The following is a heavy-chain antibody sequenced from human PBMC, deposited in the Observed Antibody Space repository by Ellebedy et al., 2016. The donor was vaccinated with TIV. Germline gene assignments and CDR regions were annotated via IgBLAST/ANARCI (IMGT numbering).Heavy chain of an antibody. V-gene: IGHV3-66*01. CDR3: AKRITMVREVITYYSYAMDV. J-gene: IGHJ6*02. Sequence: LSLTCAASGFTVSSNYMSWVRQAPGRGLEWVSVIYSGGSTYYADSVKGRFTVSRDNSKNTLYLQMNSLRAEDTAVYYCAKRITMVREVITYYSYAMDVWGQGTTVTVSS. D-gene: IGHD3-10*01. CDR1: GFTVSSNY. CDR2: IYSGGST.